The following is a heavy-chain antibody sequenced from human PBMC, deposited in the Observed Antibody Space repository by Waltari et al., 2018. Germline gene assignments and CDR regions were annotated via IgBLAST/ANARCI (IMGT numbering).Heavy chain of an antibody. J-gene: IGHJ4*02. CDR2: CDPEEGET. CDR1: GYTLTELS. CDR3: ATDLTTVTTRGWNFDY. V-gene: IGHV1-24*01. Sequence: QVQLVQSGAEVKKPGASVKVSCKVSGYTLTELSMHWVRQAPGKGLEWMGGCDPEEGETIYAPKFQGRVTMTEDTSIDTAYMELSSLRSEDTAVYYCATDLTTVTTRGWNFDYWGQGTLVTVSS. D-gene: IGHD4-17*01.